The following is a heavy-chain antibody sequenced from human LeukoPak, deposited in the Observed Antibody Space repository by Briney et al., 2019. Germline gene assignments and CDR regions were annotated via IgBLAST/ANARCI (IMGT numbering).Heavy chain of an antibody. CDR2: YSGGST. D-gene: IGHD6-6*01. V-gene: IGHV3-53*01. J-gene: IGHJ6*02. CDR3: ARDGLVAQSYYYYGMDV. Sequence: YSGGSTYYADSVKGRFTISRDNSKNTLYLQMNSLRAEDTAVYYCARDGLVAQSYYYYGMDVWGQGTTVTVSS.